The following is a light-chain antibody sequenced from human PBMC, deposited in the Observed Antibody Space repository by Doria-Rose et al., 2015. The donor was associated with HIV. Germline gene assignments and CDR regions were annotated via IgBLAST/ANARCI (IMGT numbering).Light chain of an antibody. V-gene: IGKV3-20*01. J-gene: IGKJ1*01. CDR3: PQYGTSWT. CDR1: QSFSSTY. Sequence: TQSPGTLSLSPGERATLSCRASQSFSSTYLAWYQHKPCQALSLLIYDGSHKATGIPDRFRARWSGTDFTLTIHRLEPEDFALYYCPQYGTSWTFGQGTKVEI. CDR2: DGS.